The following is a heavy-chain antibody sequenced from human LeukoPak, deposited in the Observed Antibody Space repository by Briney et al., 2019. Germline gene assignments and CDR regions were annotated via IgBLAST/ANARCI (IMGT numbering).Heavy chain of an antibody. CDR3: ARAMVTFRRLAYYFDY. V-gene: IGHV4-34*01. J-gene: IGHJ4*02. Sequence: KTSETLSLTCAAYGGSFSGYYWSWIRQPPGKGLEWIGEINHSGSTNYNPSLKSRVTISVDTSKNQFSLKLSSVTAADTAVYYCARAMVTFRRLAYYFDYWGQGTLVTVSS. CDR1: GGSFSGYY. D-gene: IGHD5-18*01. CDR2: INHSGST.